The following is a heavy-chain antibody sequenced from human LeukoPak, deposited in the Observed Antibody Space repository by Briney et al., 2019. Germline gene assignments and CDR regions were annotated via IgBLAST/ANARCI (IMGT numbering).Heavy chain of an antibody. D-gene: IGHD3-22*01. Sequence: ASETLPLTCAVYGGSFSGYYWSWIRQPPGKGLEWIGEINHSGSTNYNPSLKSRVTISVDTSKNQFSLKLSSVTAADTAVYYCARVFPRMGYDSSGRGNDAFDIWGQGTMVTVSS. J-gene: IGHJ3*02. V-gene: IGHV4-34*01. CDR3: ARVFPRMGYDSSGRGNDAFDI. CDR1: GGSFSGYY. CDR2: INHSGST.